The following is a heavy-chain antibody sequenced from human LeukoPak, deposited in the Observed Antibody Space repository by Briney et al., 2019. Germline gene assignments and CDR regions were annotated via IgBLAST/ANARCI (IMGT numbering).Heavy chain of an antibody. CDR2: IIPIFGTA. CDR3: AEAGPDAFDI. CDR1: GGTFSSYA. D-gene: IGHD6-13*01. Sequence: WASVEVSCRASGGTFSSYAISWVRQAPGQGLEWMGGIIPIFGTANYAQKFQGRVTITADESTSTAYMELSSLRSEDTAVYYCAEAGPDAFDIWGQGTMVTVSS. V-gene: IGHV1-69*13. J-gene: IGHJ3*02.